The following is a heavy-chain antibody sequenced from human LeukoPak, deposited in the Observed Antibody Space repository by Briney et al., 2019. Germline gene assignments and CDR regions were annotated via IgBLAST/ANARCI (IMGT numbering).Heavy chain of an antibody. Sequence: GGSLRLSCAVPGFTVSTYWMDWVRQAPGKGLEWVAAISGNGGRTYYRDSVKGRFTISRDNPKNTLYLLMNSLSAEDTALYYCAKEQTSSGYFDYWGQGTLVTVSS. CDR1: GFTVSTYW. CDR3: AKEQTSSGYFDY. D-gene: IGHD3-10*01. CDR2: ISGNGGRT. V-gene: IGHV3-23*01. J-gene: IGHJ4*02.